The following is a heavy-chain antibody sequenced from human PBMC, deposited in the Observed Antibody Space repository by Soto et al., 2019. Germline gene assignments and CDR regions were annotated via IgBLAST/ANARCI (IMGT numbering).Heavy chain of an antibody. Sequence: SVKVSCKASGGTFSSYTISWVRQAPGQGLEWMGRIIPILGIANYAQKFQGRVTITADKSTSTAYMELSSLRSEDTAVYYCARVAVGSYYFDYWGQGTLVTVSS. CDR2: IIPILGIA. CDR1: GGTFSSYT. CDR3: ARVAVGSYYFDY. V-gene: IGHV1-69*02. J-gene: IGHJ4*02. D-gene: IGHD6-19*01.